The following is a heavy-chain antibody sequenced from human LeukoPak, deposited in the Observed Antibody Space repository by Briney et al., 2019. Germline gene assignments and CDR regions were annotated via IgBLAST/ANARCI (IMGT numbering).Heavy chain of an antibody. CDR3: ARDHKLHYYDSSGYYYYFDY. CDR1: GFTFSSYS. CDR2: ISSSSSYI. V-gene: IGHV3-21*01. D-gene: IGHD3-22*01. J-gene: IGHJ4*02. Sequence: KTGGSLRLSCAASGFTFSSYSMNWVRQAPGKGLEWVSSISSSSSYIYYADSVKGRFTISRDNAKNSLYLQMNSLRAEDTAVYYCARDHKLHYYDSSGYYYYFDYWGQGTLVTVSS.